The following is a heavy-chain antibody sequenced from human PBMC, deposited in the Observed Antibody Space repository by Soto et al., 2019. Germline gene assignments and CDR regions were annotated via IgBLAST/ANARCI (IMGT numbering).Heavy chain of an antibody. Sequence: GASVKVSCKASGGTFSSYAISWVRQAPGQGLEWMGGIIPIFGTANYAQKFQGRVTITADESTSTDYMELNSLRPEDTAVYYCAREMATITAFDIWGQGTMVTVSS. J-gene: IGHJ3*02. D-gene: IGHD5-12*01. CDR1: GGTFSSYA. V-gene: IGHV1-69*13. CDR2: IIPIFGTA. CDR3: AREMATITAFDI.